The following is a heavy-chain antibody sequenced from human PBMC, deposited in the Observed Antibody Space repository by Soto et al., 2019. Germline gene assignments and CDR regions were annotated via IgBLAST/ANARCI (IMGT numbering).Heavy chain of an antibody. V-gene: IGHV4-31*03. D-gene: IGHD3-16*02. CDR2: IYYSWST. Sequence: SETLSLTCTVSGGSISSGGYYWSWIRQHPGKGLEWIGYIYYSWSTYYNPSLKSRVTISVDTSKNQFSLKLSSVTAADTAVYYCARFMITCGGVTVNYFDYWGQGTLVIVSS. CDR3: ARFMITCGGVTVNYFDY. J-gene: IGHJ4*02. CDR1: GGSISSGGYY.